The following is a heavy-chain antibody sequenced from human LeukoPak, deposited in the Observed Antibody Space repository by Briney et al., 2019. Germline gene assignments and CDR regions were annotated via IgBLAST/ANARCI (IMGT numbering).Heavy chain of an antibody. J-gene: IGHJ4*02. D-gene: IGHD1-1*01. V-gene: IGHV3-30*01. Sequence: DSVKGRFTISRDSSKNTLYLQMNSLRAEDTAVYYCARDLTEVAGVEPDYWGQGTLVTVSS. CDR3: ARDLTEVAGVEPDY.